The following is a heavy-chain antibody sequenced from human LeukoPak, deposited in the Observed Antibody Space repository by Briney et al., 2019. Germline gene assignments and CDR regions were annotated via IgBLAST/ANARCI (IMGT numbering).Heavy chain of an antibody. CDR3: ARGTRSFNRKTGTTYYFDY. Sequence: ASVKVSCKASGCTFTSYDINWVRQATGQGLEWMGWMNPNSGNTGYAQKFQGRVTITRNTSISTAYMELSSLRSEDTAVYYCARGTRSFNRKTGTTYYFDYWGQGTLVTVSS. CDR2: MNPNSGNT. D-gene: IGHD1-7*01. J-gene: IGHJ4*02. V-gene: IGHV1-8*03. CDR1: GCTFTSYD.